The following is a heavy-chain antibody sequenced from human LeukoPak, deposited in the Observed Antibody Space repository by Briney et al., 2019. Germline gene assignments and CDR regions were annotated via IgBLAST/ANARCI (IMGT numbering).Heavy chain of an antibody. V-gene: IGHV3-48*03. CDR3: AKDSSSSNYYYGMDV. J-gene: IGHJ6*02. CDR1: GFTFSSYE. D-gene: IGHD6-6*01. Sequence: PGGSLRLSCAASGFTFSSYEMKWVRQAPGKGLEWVSYISSSGSTIYYADSVKGRFTISRDNAKNSLYLQMNSLRAEDTAVYYCAKDSSSSNYYYGMDVWGQGTTVTVSS. CDR2: ISSSGSTI.